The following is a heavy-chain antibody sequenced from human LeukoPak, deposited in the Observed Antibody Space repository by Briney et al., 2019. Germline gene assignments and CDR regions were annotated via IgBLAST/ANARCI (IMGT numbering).Heavy chain of an antibody. CDR3: ARRYYDILTGYYNLDY. V-gene: IGHV3-23*01. CDR1: GFTFSSYG. J-gene: IGHJ4*02. D-gene: IGHD3-9*01. Sequence: GGTLRLSCAASGFTFSSYGMIWVRQAPGKGLEWVSGISGSGGSTYLADSVKGRFTISRDNAKNSLYLQMNSLRAEDTAVYYCARRYYDILTGYYNLDYWGQGTLVTVSS. CDR2: ISGSGGST.